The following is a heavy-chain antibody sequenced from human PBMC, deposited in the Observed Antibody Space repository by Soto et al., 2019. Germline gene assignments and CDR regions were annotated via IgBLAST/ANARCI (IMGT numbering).Heavy chain of an antibody. CDR1: GDSISTDY. D-gene: IGHD7-27*01. J-gene: IGHJ4*02. CDR3: AKNWNWGSLVH. CDR2: IYYGGST. V-gene: IGHV4-59*08. Sequence: SETLSLTCTVSGDSISTDYRSWIRQSPGKGLEWIGFIYYGGSTNYNPSLKSRVTISVDTPKNQFSLKLSSVTAADTAVYYCAKNWNWGSLVHWGQGTLVTVSS.